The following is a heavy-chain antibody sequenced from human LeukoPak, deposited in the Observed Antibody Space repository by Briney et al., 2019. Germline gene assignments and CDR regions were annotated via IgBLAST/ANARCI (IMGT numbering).Heavy chain of an antibody. Sequence: PSQTLSLTCTVSGGSISSGSYYWSWIRQPAGKGLEWIVRIYTSGSTNYNPSLKSRVTISVDTSKNQFSLKLSSVTAADTAVYYCARETQYCSGGSCYDYYYYYGMDVWGQGTTVTVSS. CDR1: GGSISSGSYY. CDR3: ARETQYCSGGSCYDYYYYYGMDV. V-gene: IGHV4-61*02. CDR2: IYTSGST. D-gene: IGHD2-15*01. J-gene: IGHJ6*02.